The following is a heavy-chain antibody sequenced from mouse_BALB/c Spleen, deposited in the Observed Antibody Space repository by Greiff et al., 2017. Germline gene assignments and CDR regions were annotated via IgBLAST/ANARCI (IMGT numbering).Heavy chain of an antibody. Sequence: DAGGGLVQPKGSLKLSCAASGFTFNTYAMNWVRQAPGKGLEWVARIRSKSNNYATYYADSVKDRFTISRDDSQSMLYLQMNNLKTEDTAMYYCVRHEGLRHYAMDYWGQGTSVTVSS. CDR2: IRSKSNNYAT. V-gene: IGHV10-1*02. CDR3: VRHEGLRHYAMDY. CDR1: GFTFNTYA. D-gene: IGHD2-4*01. J-gene: IGHJ4*01.